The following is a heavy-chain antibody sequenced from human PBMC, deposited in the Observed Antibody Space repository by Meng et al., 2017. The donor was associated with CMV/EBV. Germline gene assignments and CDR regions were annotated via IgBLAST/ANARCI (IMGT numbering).Heavy chain of an antibody. D-gene: IGHD2-2*01. CDR3: ARFLGVVVPAAMRLGAVNWFDP. CDR2: IYPGDSDT. Sequence: GESLKISCKGSGYSFTSYWIGWVRQMPGKGLEWMEIIYPGDSDTRYSPSFQGQVTISADKSISTAYLQWSSLKASDTAMYYCARFLGVVVPAAMRLGAVNWFDPWGQGTLVTVSS. CDR1: GYSFTSYW. J-gene: IGHJ5*02. V-gene: IGHV5-51*01.